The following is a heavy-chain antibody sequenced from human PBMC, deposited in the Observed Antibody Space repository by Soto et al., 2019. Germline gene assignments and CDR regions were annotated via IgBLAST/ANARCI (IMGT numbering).Heavy chain of an antibody. Sequence: QVQLVQSGAEVKKPGSSVKVSCKAAGGTFRNYPFSWVRQAPGQGLEWMGGIIPVVGIPNYAQKFQGRVTITAVESTTTVYMELRSLRSEDTAVYYCARVLEFRDGYISHFDFWGQGTQVTVSS. CDR2: IIPVVGIP. D-gene: IGHD5-12*01. V-gene: IGHV1-69*01. CDR1: GGTFRNYP. CDR3: ARVLEFRDGYISHFDF. J-gene: IGHJ4*02.